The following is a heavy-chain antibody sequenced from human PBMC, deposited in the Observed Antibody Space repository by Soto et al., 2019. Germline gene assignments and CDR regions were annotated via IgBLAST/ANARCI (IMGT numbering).Heavy chain of an antibody. D-gene: IGHD3-10*01. J-gene: IGHJ4*02. CDR3: ARVHYHGSRSSIVWGY. V-gene: IGHV5-51*03. CDR2: IYPDDSDT. CDR1: GYSFTSYW. Sequence: EVQLVQSGAEMKKPGESLKISCKSSGYSFTSYWIGWVRQMPGKGLEWMGIIYPDDSDTRYSPSFQGQVTISADKSISTAYLQCSCLEALDTAIYYCARVHYHGSRSSIVWGYWGQGTLVTVSS.